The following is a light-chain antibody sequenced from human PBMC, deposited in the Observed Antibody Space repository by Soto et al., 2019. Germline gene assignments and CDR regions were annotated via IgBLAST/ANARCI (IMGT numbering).Light chain of an antibody. CDR3: RQSYRTHYP. CDR1: QSISSY. CDR2: AAS. J-gene: IGKJ2*01. Sequence: DIQMTQSPSSLSASVGDRVTITCRASQSISSYLNGYQQKPGKAPKLLIYAASSLQSGVPSRFSGSGSGTEFTLTISSLQRENFATYYCRQSYRTHYPLGQGTKLESK. V-gene: IGKV1-39*01.